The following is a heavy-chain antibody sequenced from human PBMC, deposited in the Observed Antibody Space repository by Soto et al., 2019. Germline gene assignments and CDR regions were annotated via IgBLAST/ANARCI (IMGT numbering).Heavy chain of an antibody. CDR1: GFTFFSYW. CDR2: INSDGSNT. CDR3: ARAGAYDRSSLYYSYGMDF. J-gene: IGHJ6*02. Sequence: GGSLRLSCAASGFTFFSYWMHWVRQVPGKGLVWVSRINSDGSNTNYADSVKGRFTISRDNAKNTLYLQMNSLRAEDTAVYYCARAGAYDRSSLYYSYGMDFSGQGTTVTVSS. D-gene: IGHD3-10*01. V-gene: IGHV3-74*01.